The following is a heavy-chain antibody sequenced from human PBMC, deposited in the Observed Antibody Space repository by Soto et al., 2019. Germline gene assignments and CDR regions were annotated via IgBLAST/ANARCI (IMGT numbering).Heavy chain of an antibody. V-gene: IGHV3-11*01. J-gene: IGHJ3*01. CDR1: GFTFGDYE. D-gene: IGHD6-19*01. Sequence: QVQLVESGGGFVQPGGSLRLSCAASGFTFGDYEMSWLRQAAGTGPELVSFLSRSGNTIYYADSVKGRFSISRDNAESSLYLQMESRIVEDTASYFCARSSGWYEAVAFDLWGQGTMVTVAA. CDR2: LSRSGNTI. CDR3: ARSSGWYEAVAFDL.